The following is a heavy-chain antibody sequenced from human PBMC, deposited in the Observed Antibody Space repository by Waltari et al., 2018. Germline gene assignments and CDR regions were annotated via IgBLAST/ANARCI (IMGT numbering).Heavy chain of an antibody. CDR3: ARDTGGWFYDV. CDR1: DGAISIFY. J-gene: IGHJ2*01. CDR2: ISTTGGT. V-gene: IGHV4-59*01. Sequence: QVQLLQSGPGLVKPSATLSLTSTVSDGAISIFYWTWIRQPPGKGPEWIGCISTTGGTKYNPSLQSRVSFSVDTSKNQFSLRLTSVTAADTALYYCARDTGGWFYDVWGRGSLVTVSA. D-gene: IGHD3-10*01.